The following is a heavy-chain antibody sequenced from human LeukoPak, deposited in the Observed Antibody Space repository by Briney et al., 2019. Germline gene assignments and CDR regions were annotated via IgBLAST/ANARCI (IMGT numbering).Heavy chain of an antibody. V-gene: IGHV1-18*01. J-gene: IGHJ4*02. CDR2: ISAYNGDT. Sequence: ASVKVSCKASGYTFTSYGISWVRQAPGQGLEWMGWISAYNGDTNYAQKFQGRVTMTRDMSTSTVYMELSSLRSEDTAVYYCARAYSGSGYQTNDYWGQGTLVTVSS. D-gene: IGHD3-22*01. CDR1: GYTFTSYG. CDR3: ARAYSGSGYQTNDY.